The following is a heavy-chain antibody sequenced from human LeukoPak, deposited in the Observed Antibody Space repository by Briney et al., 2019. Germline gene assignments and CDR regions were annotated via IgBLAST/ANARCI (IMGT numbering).Heavy chain of an antibody. CDR2: ISAGGGST. J-gene: IGHJ4*02. D-gene: IGHD1-26*01. CDR3: AKYLWSGSHYPFDS. V-gene: IGHV3-23*01. Sequence: GGSLRLSCAASGFTFRSYGISWVRQAPGKGLEWVSGISAGGGSTYYADSVKGRFTLSRDNSKNTLSLQMNSLRAEDTAIYYCAKYLWSGSHYPFDSWGQGTLVTVSS. CDR1: GFTFRSYG.